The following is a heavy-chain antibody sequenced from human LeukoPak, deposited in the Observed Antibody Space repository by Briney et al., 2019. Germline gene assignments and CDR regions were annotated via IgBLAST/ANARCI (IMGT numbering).Heavy chain of an antibody. CDR1: GFTFGDYW. CDR3: ARALSA. D-gene: IGHD3-3*01. CDR2: MKGDGSEK. V-gene: IGHV3-7*03. Sequence: GGSLRLSCVAPGFTFGDYWMHWVRQAPGKGLEWVANMKGDGSEKYYVDSVKGRFSISRDNAKNSVYLQMNNLRAEDTAVYYCARALSAWGQGTLVTVSP. J-gene: IGHJ4*02.